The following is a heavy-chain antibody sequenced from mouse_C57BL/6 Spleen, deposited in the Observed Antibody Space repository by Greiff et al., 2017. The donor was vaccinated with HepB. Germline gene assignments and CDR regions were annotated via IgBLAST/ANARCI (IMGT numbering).Heavy chain of an antibody. CDR2: ISDGGSYT. CDR3: AREELGRAWFAY. Sequence: EVQGVESGGGLVKPGGSLKLSCAASGFTFSSYAMSWVRQTPEKRLEWVATISDGGSYTYYPDNVKGRFTISRDNAKNNLYLQMSHLKSEDTAMYYCAREELGRAWFAYWGQGTLVTVSA. CDR1: GFTFSSYA. V-gene: IGHV5-4*01. D-gene: IGHD4-1*01. J-gene: IGHJ3*01.